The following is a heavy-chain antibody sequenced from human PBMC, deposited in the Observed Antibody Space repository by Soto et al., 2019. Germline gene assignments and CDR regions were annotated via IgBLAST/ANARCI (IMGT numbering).Heavy chain of an antibody. J-gene: IGHJ6*02. CDR3: ARDSGPSSSSGYYYYYGMDV. D-gene: IGHD6-6*01. Sequence: SETLSLTCTVSGGSISSYYWSWIRQPPGKGLEWIGYIYYSGSTNYNPSLKSRVTISVDTSKNQFSLKLSSVTAADTAVYYCARDSGPSSSSGYYYYYGMDVWGQGTLVPVSS. CDR1: GGSISSYY. CDR2: IYYSGST. V-gene: IGHV4-59*01.